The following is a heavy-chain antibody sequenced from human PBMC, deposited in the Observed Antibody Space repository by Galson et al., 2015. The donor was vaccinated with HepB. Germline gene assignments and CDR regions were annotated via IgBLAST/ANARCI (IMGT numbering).Heavy chain of an antibody. V-gene: IGHV3-23*01. CDR1: GFTFSSYA. J-gene: IGHJ4*02. CDR3: ATPSPPPGGYDPGRVDY. CDR2: ISGSGGST. D-gene: IGHD5-12*01. Sequence: SLRLSCAASGFTFSSYAMSWVRQAPGKGLEWVSAISGSGGSTYYADSVKGRFTISRDNSKNTLYLQMNSLRAEDTAVYYCATPSPPPGGYDPGRVDYWGQGTLVTVSS.